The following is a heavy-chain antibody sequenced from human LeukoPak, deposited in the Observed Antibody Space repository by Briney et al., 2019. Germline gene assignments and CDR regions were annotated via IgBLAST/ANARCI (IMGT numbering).Heavy chain of an antibody. Sequence: SETLSLTCTVSGGSISSGGYYWSWIRQHPGKGLEWIGYIYYSGSTYHNPSLKSRVTISVDTSKNQFSLKLSSVTAADTAVYYCARTYQALRSFDYWGQGTLVTVSS. CDR2: IYYSGST. J-gene: IGHJ4*02. D-gene: IGHD2-2*01. V-gene: IGHV4-31*03. CDR1: GGSISSGGYY. CDR3: ARTYQALRSFDY.